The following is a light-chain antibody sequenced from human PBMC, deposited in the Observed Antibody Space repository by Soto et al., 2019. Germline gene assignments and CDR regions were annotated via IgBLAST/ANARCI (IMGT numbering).Light chain of an antibody. CDR2: NSN. Sequence: QSVLTQPPSASGTPGQRVTISCSGSSSSIGSNTVNWYQQLPGTAPKLLIYNSNQRPSGVPDRFSGSKSGTSASLPISGLQSEDEADYYCASWDDDLNGHLFGGGTKLTVL. CDR1: SSSIGSNT. CDR3: ASWDDDLNGHL. V-gene: IGLV1-44*01. J-gene: IGLJ2*01.